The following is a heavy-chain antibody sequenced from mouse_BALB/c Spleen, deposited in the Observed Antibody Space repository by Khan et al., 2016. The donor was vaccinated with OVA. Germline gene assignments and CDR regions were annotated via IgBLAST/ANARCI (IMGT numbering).Heavy chain of an antibody. CDR3: ARGDTVYYFAY. V-gene: IGHV3-6*01. J-gene: IGHJ3*01. CDR1: DYSITSGFY. Sequence: EVQLQESGPGLVKPSQSLSLTCSVTDYSITSGFYWNWIRQFPGNKLEWMGYISYDGSNTSNPSLKNRISITRDKSENPLFLKLNSVTTEDTATYFSARGDTVYYFAYWGQGTLVTVSA. D-gene: IGHD1-1*01. CDR2: ISYDGSN.